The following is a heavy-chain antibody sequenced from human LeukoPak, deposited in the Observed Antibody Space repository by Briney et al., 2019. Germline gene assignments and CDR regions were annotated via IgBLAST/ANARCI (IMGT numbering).Heavy chain of an antibody. V-gene: IGHV3-21*04. Sequence: GGSLRVSCAASGFTFSSYSMNWVRQAPGKGLEWVSSINSSSSCIYYADTLKGRVTITRDKSKNSLYMQMSSLRAEDTAVYYCARDPTGADTSYIGFDPWGQGTLVTVSS. CDR1: GFTFSSYS. CDR2: INSSSSCI. J-gene: IGHJ5*02. CDR3: ARDPTGADTSYIGFDP. D-gene: IGHD1-1*01.